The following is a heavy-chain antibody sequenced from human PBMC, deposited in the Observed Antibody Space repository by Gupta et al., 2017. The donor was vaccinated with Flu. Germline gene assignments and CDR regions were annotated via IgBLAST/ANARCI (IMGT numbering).Heavy chain of an antibody. CDR1: GFPFSSYA. J-gene: IGHJ4*02. V-gene: IGHV3-30*18. CDR3: AKDVRRAAVYYFDY. D-gene: IGHD6-25*01. CDR2: ISTYGRDY. Sequence: QVQLVESGGGVVQPGRSLRLSCATSGFPFSSYAMHWVRQAPGKGLEWVAVISTYGRDYYYTASVKGRFTISRDNSKNTLYLQMNSLRSEDTAVYYCAKDVRRAAVYYFDYWGQGTLITVSS.